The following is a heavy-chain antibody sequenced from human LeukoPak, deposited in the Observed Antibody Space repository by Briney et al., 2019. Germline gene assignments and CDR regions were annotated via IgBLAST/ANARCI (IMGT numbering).Heavy chain of an antibody. CDR2: INHSGST. CDR3: ARVQFCSSTSCYAMPPGWYFDL. D-gene: IGHD2-2*01. CDR1: GGSFSGYY. V-gene: IGHV4-34*01. Sequence: PSETLSLTCAVYGGSFSGYYWSWIRQPPGKGLEWIGEINHSGSTNYNPSLKSRVTISVDKSKNQFSLKLSSVTAADTAVYYCARVQFCSSTSCYAMPPGWYFDLWGRGTLVTVSS. J-gene: IGHJ2*01.